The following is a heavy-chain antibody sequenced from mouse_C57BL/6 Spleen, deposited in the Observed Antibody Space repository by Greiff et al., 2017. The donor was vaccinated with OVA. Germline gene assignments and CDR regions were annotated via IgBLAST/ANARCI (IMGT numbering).Heavy chain of an antibody. CDR1: GFTFSDYG. CDR2: ISSGSSTI. D-gene: IGHD3-3*01. J-gene: IGHJ1*03. Sequence: EVKLQESGGGLVKPGGSLKLSCAASGFTFSDYGMHWVRQAPEKGLEWVAYISSGSSTIYYADTVKGRFTISSDNAKNTLFLQMTSLRSEDTAMYYCATGLDWYVEVWGTGTTVTVSS. CDR3: ATGLDWYVEV. V-gene: IGHV5-17*01.